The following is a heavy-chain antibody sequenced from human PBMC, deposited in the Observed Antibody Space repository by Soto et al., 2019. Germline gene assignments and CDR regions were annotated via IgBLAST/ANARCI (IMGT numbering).Heavy chain of an antibody. V-gene: IGHV3-23*01. Sequence: GGSLRLSCAASGFTFSSYAMSWVRQAPGKGLEWVSAISGSGGSTYYADSVKGRFTISRDNSKNTLYLQMNSLRAEDTAVYYCAKAHDSSGWYSPESDYWGQGTLVTVSS. CDR2: ISGSGGST. CDR1: GFTFSSYA. J-gene: IGHJ4*02. D-gene: IGHD6-19*01. CDR3: AKAHDSSGWYSPESDY.